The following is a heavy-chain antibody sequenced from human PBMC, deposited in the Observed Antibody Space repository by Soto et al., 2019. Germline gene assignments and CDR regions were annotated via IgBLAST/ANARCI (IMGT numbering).Heavy chain of an antibody. J-gene: IGHJ6*02. D-gene: IGHD6-25*01. CDR3: ATIAAPEYYYGMDV. V-gene: IGHV1-24*01. CDR2: FDPEDGET. CDR1: GYTLTELS. Sequence: EASVKVSCKVSGYTLTELSMHWVRQAPGKGLEWMGGFDPEDGETIYAQKFQGRVTMTEDTSTDTAYMELSSLRSEDTAVYYCATIAAPEYYYGMDVWGQGTTVTVSS.